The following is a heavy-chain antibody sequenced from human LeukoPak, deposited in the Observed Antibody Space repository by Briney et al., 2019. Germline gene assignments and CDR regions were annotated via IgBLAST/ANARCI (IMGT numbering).Heavy chain of an antibody. D-gene: IGHD3-22*01. J-gene: IGHJ4*02. CDR3: AHSMIPLLRGGISRHYFDY. CDR2: INHSGST. CDR1: GGSFSGYY. Sequence: SETLSLTCAVYGGSFSGYYWSWIRQPPGKGLEWIGEINHSGSTNYNPSLKSRVTISVDTSKNQFSLKLSSVTAADTAVYYCAHSMIPLLRGGISRHYFDYWGQGTLVTVSS. V-gene: IGHV4-34*01.